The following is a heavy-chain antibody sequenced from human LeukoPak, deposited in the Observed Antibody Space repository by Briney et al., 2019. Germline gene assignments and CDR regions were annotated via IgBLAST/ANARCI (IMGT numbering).Heavy chain of an antibody. CDR1: GSSFSAYW. J-gene: IGHJ4*02. V-gene: IGHV3-7*01. CDR2: LNPAGSET. D-gene: IGHD2-15*01. CDR3: ARFGYVAAVDV. Sequence: GGSLRLSCAASGSSFSAYWMTWVRQAPGTGLEWVANLNPAGSETYYVDPVEGRFSISRDNAKNLVYLQMNSLGAEDTAVYHCARFGYVAAVDVWGQGTPVTVSS.